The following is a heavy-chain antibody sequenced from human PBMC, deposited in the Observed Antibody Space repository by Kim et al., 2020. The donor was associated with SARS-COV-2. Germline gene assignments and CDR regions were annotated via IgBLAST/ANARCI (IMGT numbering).Heavy chain of an antibody. D-gene: IGHD3-16*01. CDR3: AKEVTGHRYAAD. CDR2: ISGSGDKT. CDR1: GFTFSSSA. Sequence: GGSLRLSCAASGFTFSSSAMSWVRQAPGKGLEWVSAISGSGDKTYYPDSVKGRFTISRDNSKNTLHLQMNSLRVEDTAVYYCAKEVTGHRYAADWGQGSLVTVSS. J-gene: IGHJ4*02. V-gene: IGHV3-23*01.